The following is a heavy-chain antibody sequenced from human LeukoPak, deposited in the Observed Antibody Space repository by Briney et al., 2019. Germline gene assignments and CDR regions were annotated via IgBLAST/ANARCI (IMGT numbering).Heavy chain of an antibody. CDR3: ATPSPHRYSSSWYVFDY. CDR2: MNPNSGNT. CDR1: GYTFTSYD. J-gene: IGHJ4*02. V-gene: IGHV1-8*01. D-gene: IGHD6-13*01. Sequence: GASVKVSCKASGYTFTSYDINWVRQATGQGLEWMGWMNPNSGNTGYAQKFQGRVTMTRNTSISTAYMELSSLRSEDTAVYYCATPSPHRYSSSWYVFDYWGQGTLVTVSS.